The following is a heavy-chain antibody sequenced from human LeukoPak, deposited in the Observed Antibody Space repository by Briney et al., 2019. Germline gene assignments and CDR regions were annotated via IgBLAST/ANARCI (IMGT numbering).Heavy chain of an antibody. CDR2: ISTYNGNT. Sequence: ASVKVSCKASGYTFTSFDVTWVRQAPGQGLEWMGWISTYNGNTYYALKLQGRVTMTTDTSTSTAYMELRNLRSDDTAVYYCAREKTRLAAGDAFDIWGQGTMVTVSS. J-gene: IGHJ3*02. D-gene: IGHD6-13*01. V-gene: IGHV1-18*01. CDR1: GYTFTSFD. CDR3: AREKTRLAAGDAFDI.